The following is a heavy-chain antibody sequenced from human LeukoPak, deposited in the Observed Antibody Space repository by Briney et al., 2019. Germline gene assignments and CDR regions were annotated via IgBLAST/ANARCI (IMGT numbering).Heavy chain of an antibody. CDR3: ARSFWSGYYAFDY. D-gene: IGHD3-3*01. Sequence: SETLSLTCTVSGGSISSSSYYWGWIRQPPGKGLEWIGSIYYSGSTYYNPSLKSRVTISVDTSKNQFSLKVPSVTAADTAVYYCARSFWSGYYAFDYWGQGTLVTVSS. CDR1: GGSISSSSYY. J-gene: IGHJ4*02. CDR2: IYYSGST. V-gene: IGHV4-39*07.